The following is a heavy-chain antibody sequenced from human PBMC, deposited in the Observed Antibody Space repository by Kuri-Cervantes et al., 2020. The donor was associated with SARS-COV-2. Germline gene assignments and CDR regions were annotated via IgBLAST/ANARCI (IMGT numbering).Heavy chain of an antibody. Sequence: ASVKVSCKASGYTFTSYAMHWVRQAPGQRLEWMGWISAYNGNTNYAQKLQGRVTMTTDTSTSTAYMELRSLRSDDTAVYYCARDFIFVIMGATYDAFDIWGQGTMVTVSS. J-gene: IGHJ3*02. V-gene: IGHV1-18*01. D-gene: IGHD1-26*01. CDR1: GYTFTSYA. CDR2: ISAYNGNT. CDR3: ARDFIFVIMGATYDAFDI.